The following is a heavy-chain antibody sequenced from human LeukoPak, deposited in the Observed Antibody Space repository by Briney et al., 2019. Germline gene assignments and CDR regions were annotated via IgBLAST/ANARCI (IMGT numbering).Heavy chain of an antibody. D-gene: IGHD3-22*01. CDR2: IWNDGSNE. V-gene: IGHV3-33*08. J-gene: IGHJ4*02. CDR1: GLTFSSYA. CDR3: ARYYYDSSGYSPFDY. Sequence: PGGSLRLSCEASGLTFSSYAMSWVRQAPGKGLEWVAVIWNDGSNEYYADSVKGRFTISRDNSKNTLYLQMNSLRAEDTAVYYCARYYYDSSGYSPFDYWGQGTLVTVSS.